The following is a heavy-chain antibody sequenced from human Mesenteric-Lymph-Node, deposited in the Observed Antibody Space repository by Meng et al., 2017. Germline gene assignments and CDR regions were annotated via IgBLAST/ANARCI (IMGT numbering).Heavy chain of an antibody. CDR3: ARDGSSFDWLFSYYYYGMDV. CDR1: GYTFTGYY. Sequence: ASSKVSCKASGYTFTGYYMHWVRQAPGQGLEWMGWINPNSGGTNYAQKFQGRVTMTRDTSISTAYMELSRLRSDDTAVYYCARDGSSFDWLFSYYYYGMDVWGQGTTVTVSS. D-gene: IGHD3-9*01. CDR2: INPNSGGT. J-gene: IGHJ6*02. V-gene: IGHV1-2*02.